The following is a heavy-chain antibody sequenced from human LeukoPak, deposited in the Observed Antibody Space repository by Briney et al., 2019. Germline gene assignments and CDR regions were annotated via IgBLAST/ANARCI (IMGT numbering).Heavy chain of an antibody. J-gene: IGHJ4*02. D-gene: IGHD6-19*01. CDR3: ARDRYSSGWLDY. Sequence: EGSLRLSCAASGFTVSSNYMSWVRQAPGKGLEWVSVIYSGGSTYYADSVKGRFTISRDNSKNTLYLQMNSLRAEDTAVYYCARDRYSSGWLDYWGQGTLVTVSS. CDR2: IYSGGST. CDR1: GFTVSSNY. V-gene: IGHV3-53*01.